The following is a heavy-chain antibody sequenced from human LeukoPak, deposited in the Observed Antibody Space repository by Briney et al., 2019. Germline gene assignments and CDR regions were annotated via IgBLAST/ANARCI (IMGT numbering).Heavy chain of an antibody. D-gene: IGHD3-22*01. CDR3: AFMADSSGPRYYGMDV. V-gene: IGHV3-30-3*01. CDR2: ISYDGSNR. J-gene: IGHJ6*02. CDR1: GFTFSSYA. Sequence: QPGGSLRLSCAASGFTFSSYAMHWVRQAPGKGLEWVAVISYDGSNRYYADSVKGRFTISRDNSKNTLYLQMNSLRAEDTAVYYCAFMADSSGPRYYGMDVWGQGTTVTVSS.